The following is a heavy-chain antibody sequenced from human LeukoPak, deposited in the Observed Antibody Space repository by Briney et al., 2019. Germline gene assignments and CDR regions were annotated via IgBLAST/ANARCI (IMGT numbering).Heavy chain of an antibody. V-gene: IGHV3-23*01. Sequence: GGSLRLSCAASGFTFDDYGMSWVRQAPGKGLEWVSGISGSGGTTYYADSVKGRFTISRDNSQNTLYLQMNSLRADDTAVYYCAKMDARTTAMRGMDVWGQGTTATVSS. CDR2: ISGSGGTT. D-gene: IGHD5-18*01. CDR1: GFTFDDYG. J-gene: IGHJ6*02. CDR3: AKMDARTTAMRGMDV.